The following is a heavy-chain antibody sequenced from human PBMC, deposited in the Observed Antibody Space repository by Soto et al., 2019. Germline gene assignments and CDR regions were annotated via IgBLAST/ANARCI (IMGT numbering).Heavy chain of an antibody. CDR1: GGTFSSYT. CDR3: AREQYGGDPMI. J-gene: IGHJ4*02. CDR2: IIPILGIA. D-gene: IGHD2-21*02. Sequence: QVQLVQSGAEVKKPGSSVKVSCKASGGTFSSYTISWVRQAPGQGLEWMGRIIPILGIANYAQKFQGRVTITADKSTSNAYMELSSLRSEDTAVYYCAREQYGGDPMIWGQGTLVTVYS. V-gene: IGHV1-69*08.